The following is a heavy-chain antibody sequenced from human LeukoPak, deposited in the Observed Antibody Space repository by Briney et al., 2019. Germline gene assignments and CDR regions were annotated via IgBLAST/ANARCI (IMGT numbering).Heavy chain of an antibody. J-gene: IGHJ4*02. CDR2: INPNSGGT. Sequence: GASVKVSCKASGYTFTGYYMHWVRQAPGQGLEWMGWINPNSGGTNYAQKFQGRVTMTRDTSISTAYMELSRLRSDDTAVYYCARHSIAAAVNFDYWGQGTLVTVSS. D-gene: IGHD6-13*01. V-gene: IGHV1-2*02. CDR3: ARHSIAAAVNFDY. CDR1: GYTFTGYY.